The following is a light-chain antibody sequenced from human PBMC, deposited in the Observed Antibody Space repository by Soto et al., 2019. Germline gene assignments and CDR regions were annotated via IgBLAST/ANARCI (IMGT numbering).Light chain of an antibody. CDR1: QSVSSS. CDR3: QQYGSSPLT. Sequence: EIVLTQSPGTLSLCPGERATLSCRASQSVSSSLAWYQQKPGQAPRLLIYGASSRATGIPDRFSGSGSGTDFTLTISRLEPEDFAVYYCQQYGSSPLTFGGGTKVDIK. J-gene: IGKJ4*01. V-gene: IGKV3-20*01. CDR2: GAS.